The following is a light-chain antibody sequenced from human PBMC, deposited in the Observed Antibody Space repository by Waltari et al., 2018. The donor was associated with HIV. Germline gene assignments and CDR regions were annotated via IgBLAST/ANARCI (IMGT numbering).Light chain of an antibody. Sequence: QSALTHPASVSGSPGQSVTISCTGNRSDVESDKLVSRYQQHPRKAPKLKIYDLTKRPAGVSNRFSGSKSGNTASRTISGLQAEDEADYYCCSYAGSSTWVFGGGTKLTVL. V-gene: IGLV2-23*02. CDR1: RSDVESDKL. CDR2: DLT. J-gene: IGLJ3*02. CDR3: CSYAGSSTWV.